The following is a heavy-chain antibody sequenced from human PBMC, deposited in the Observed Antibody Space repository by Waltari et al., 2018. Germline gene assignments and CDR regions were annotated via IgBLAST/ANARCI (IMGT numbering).Heavy chain of an antibody. D-gene: IGHD4-17*01. CDR2: IYYDGTA. Sequence: QVQLQESGPGLVKPSETLSPPCRVSGGSILGSVYYWGWIRQPPGKGLEYIGSIYYDGTAFYNPSLKTPVTISVDTSYNQFSLKMKSVTAADTAMYFCVRDRGLRTFFDHWGQGTLVTVSS. CDR1: GGSILGSVYY. CDR3: VRDRGLRTFFDH. V-gene: IGHV4-39*07. J-gene: IGHJ4*02.